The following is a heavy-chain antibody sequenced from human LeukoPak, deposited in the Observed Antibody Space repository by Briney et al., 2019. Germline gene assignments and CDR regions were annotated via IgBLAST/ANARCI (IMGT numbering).Heavy chain of an antibody. CDR1: GGTFSSYA. CDR3: ARDPPSGYDFWSGYLDY. CDR2: IIPIFGTT. D-gene: IGHD3-3*01. Sequence: ASVKVSCKASGGTFSSYAISWVRQAPRQGLEWMGRIIPIFGTTNYAQKFQGRVTITADKSTSTAHMELSSLRSEDTAVYYCARDPPSGYDFWSGYLDYWGQGTLVTVSS. V-gene: IGHV1-69*06. J-gene: IGHJ4*02.